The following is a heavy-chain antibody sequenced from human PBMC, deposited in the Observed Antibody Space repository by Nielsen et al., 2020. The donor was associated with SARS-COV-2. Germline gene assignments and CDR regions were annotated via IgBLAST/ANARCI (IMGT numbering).Heavy chain of an antibody. CDR3: ARHRRGGDFQY. Sequence: SETLSLTCSVYGGSFSGYHWSWIRQSPGKGLEWIGEINHSGSTNYNPSLKSRVAISADTSKNQFSLSLTSVTASDTAVYYCARHRRGGDFQYWGQGTLVIASS. CDR2: INHSGST. J-gene: IGHJ1*01. D-gene: IGHD4-17*01. CDR1: GGSFSGYH. V-gene: IGHV4-34*01.